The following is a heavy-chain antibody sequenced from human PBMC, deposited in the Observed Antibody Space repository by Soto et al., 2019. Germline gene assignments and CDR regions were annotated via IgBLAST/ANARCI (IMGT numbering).Heavy chain of an antibody. J-gene: IGHJ4*02. V-gene: IGHV1-69*13. CDR2: FIPIFGTA. CDR3: AREVPSTDYYDSSGYYSVGYFDY. CDR1: GGTFSSYA. D-gene: IGHD3-22*01. Sequence: SVKVSCKASGGTFSSYAISWVRQAPGQGLEWMGGFIPIFGTANYAQKFQGRVTITADESTSTAYMELSSLRSEDTAVYYCAREVPSTDYYDSSGYYSVGYFDYWGQGTLVTVSS.